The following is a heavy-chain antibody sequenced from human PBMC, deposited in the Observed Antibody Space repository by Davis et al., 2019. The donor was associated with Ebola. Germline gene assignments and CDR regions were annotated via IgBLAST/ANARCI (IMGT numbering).Heavy chain of an antibody. Sequence: SETLSLTCAVSGGSTRSGGYSWSCIRQPPGKGLEWIGYIYHSGSTYYNPSLKSRVTISVDRSKNQFSLKLSSVTAADTAVYYCARDRWGGFDYWGQGTLVTVSS. D-gene: IGHD3-16*01. V-gene: IGHV4-30-2*01. CDR1: GGSTRSGGYS. J-gene: IGHJ4*02. CDR3: ARDRWGGFDY. CDR2: IYHSGST.